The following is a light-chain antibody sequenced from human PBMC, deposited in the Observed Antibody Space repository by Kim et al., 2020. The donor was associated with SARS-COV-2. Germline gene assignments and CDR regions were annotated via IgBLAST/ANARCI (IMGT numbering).Light chain of an antibody. V-gene: IGLV2-14*03. CDR1: SSDVGGYIF. Sequence: STTNSCPGTSSDVGGYIFVSWYQQQPGKAPKLIIYDVSLRPSGVSDRFSGSKSGNRASLTIFGLQAEDEADYYCTSSTSTSTLVFGGGTQLTVL. CDR3: TSSTSTSTLV. J-gene: IGLJ2*01. CDR2: DVS.